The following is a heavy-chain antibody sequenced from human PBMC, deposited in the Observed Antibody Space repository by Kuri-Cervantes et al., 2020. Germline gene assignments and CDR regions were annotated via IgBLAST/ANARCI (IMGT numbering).Heavy chain of an antibody. CDR3: AREMATVTKAFSGAFDI. CDR1: GGSFSGYY. CDR2: INHSGST. Sequence: SQTLSLTCAVYGGSFSGYYWSWIRQPPGKGPEWIGEINHSGSTNYNPSLKSRVTISVDTSKNQFSLKLSSVTAADTAVYYCAREMATVTKAFSGAFDIWGQGTMVTVSS. D-gene: IGHD4-17*01. J-gene: IGHJ3*02. V-gene: IGHV4-34*01.